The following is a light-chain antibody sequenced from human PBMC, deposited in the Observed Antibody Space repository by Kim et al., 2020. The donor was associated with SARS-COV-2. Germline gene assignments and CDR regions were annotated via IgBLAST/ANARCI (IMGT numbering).Light chain of an antibody. V-gene: IGLV3-1*01. Sequence: VSPGQTASITCSGDKLGNNYASWYQQKPGQSPVLVIYQDSKRPSGIPERFSGSNSGDTATLTISGTQAMDEADYYCQAWDSSTAGVFGTGTKVTVL. CDR2: QDS. CDR3: QAWDSSTAGV. CDR1: KLGNNY. J-gene: IGLJ1*01.